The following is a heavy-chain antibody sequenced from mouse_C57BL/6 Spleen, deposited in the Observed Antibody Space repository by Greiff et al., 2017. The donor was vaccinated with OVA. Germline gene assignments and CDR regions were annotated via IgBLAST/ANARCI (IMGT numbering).Heavy chain of an antibody. CDR2: IDPSDSYT. V-gene: IGHV1-69*01. D-gene: IGHD2-5*01. CDR1: GYTFTSYW. CDR3: ARGYSNYVDYAMDY. Sequence: QVQLQQLGAELVMPGASVKLSCKASGYTFTSYWMHWVKQRPGQGLEWIGEIDPSDSYTNYNQKFKGKSTLTVDKSSSTAYMQLSSLTSEDSAVYYCARGYSNYVDYAMDYWGQGTSVTVSS. J-gene: IGHJ4*01.